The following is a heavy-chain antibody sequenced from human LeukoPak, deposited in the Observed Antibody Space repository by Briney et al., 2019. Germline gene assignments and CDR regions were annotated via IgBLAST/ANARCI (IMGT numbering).Heavy chain of an antibody. CDR1: GGSFSSYY. V-gene: IGHV4-59*01. CDR2: IYYSGST. CDR3: ARLPGYYYYMDV. J-gene: IGHJ6*03. Sequence: SETLSLTCAVYGGSFSSYYWSWIRQPPGKGLEWIGYIYYSGSTNYNPSLKSRVTISVDTSKNQFSLKLSSVTAADTAVYYCARLPGYYYYMDVWGKGTTVTISS. D-gene: IGHD2-2*01.